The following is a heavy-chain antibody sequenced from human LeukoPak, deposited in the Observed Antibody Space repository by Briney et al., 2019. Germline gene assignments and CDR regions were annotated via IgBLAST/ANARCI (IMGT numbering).Heavy chain of an antibody. CDR2: ISSSGSTI. D-gene: IGHD3-3*01. CDR1: GFTFSDYY. Sequence: GGSLRLSCAASGFTFSDYYMSWIRQAPGKGLEWVSYISSSGSTIYYADSVKGRFTISRDNAKNSLYLQMNSLRAEDSAVYYCAGCARFLESYYFDYWGQGTLVTVSS. V-gene: IGHV3-11*04. CDR3: AGCARFLESYYFDY. J-gene: IGHJ4*02.